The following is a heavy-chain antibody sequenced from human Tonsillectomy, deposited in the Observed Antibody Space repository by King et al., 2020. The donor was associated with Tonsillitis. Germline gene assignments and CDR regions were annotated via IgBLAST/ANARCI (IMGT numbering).Heavy chain of an antibody. CDR1: AYMFTTYG. D-gene: IGHD6-19*01. V-gene: IGHV1-18*01. CDR2: INTYTGDT. CDR3: ARDQCVNRGYTSGWYGAY. J-gene: IGHJ4*02. Sequence: VQLVQSGAEVKKPGASVKVSCKAPAYMFTTYGMSWVRQAPGQRPEWMGWINTYTGDTDYAQRFQGRVTVTRVTSTSTVYMELRNLRSDDTAIYYCARDQCVNRGYTSGWYGAYWGQGPLVTVSS.